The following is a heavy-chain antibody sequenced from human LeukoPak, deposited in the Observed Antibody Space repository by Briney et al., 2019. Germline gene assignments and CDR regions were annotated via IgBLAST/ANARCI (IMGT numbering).Heavy chain of an antibody. D-gene: IGHD2-8*01. CDR1: GFTFSSYA. Sequence: GRSLRLSCAASGFTFSSYAMHWVRQAPGKGLEWVAVISYDGSNKYYADSVKGRFTISRDNSKNTLYLQMNSLRAEDTAVYYCTTDIVLMVYAIRCGYWGQGTLVTVSS. CDR2: ISYDGSNK. CDR3: TTDIVLMVYAIRCGY. J-gene: IGHJ4*02. V-gene: IGHV3-30-3*01.